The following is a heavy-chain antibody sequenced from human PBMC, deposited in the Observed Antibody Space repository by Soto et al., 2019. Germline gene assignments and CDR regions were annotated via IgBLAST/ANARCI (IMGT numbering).Heavy chain of an antibody. Sequence: GESLKISCKGSGYIFSSYWIGWVRQMPGKGLEWMGIIYPGDSDTRYSPSFQGQATISADKSISTAYLQWSSLKASDTAMYYCARIKQEAATNHDYWGQGTLVTVSS. V-gene: IGHV5-51*01. CDR2: IYPGDSDT. J-gene: IGHJ4*02. D-gene: IGHD2-15*01. CDR3: ARIKQEAATNHDY. CDR1: GYIFSSYW.